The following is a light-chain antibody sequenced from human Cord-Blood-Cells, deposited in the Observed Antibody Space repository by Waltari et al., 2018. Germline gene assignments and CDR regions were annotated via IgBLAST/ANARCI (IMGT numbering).Light chain of an antibody. CDR3: CSYAGSSTFVV. CDR1: SSDVGSHNL. Sequence: QSALTQPASVSGSPGQSITISCTGTSSDVGSHNLVSWYQQHPDKAPKLMIYEGSKRPSGVSNRFAGSKSGNTASLAISGLQAEDEADYYCCSYAGSSTFVVFGGGTKLTVL. J-gene: IGLJ2*01. V-gene: IGLV2-23*03. CDR2: EGS.